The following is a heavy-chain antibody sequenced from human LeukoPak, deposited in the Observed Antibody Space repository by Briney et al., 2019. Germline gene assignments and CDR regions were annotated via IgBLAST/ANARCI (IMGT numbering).Heavy chain of an antibody. Sequence: GGSLRLSCAASGFTFSSYAMTWVRQAPGKGLEWVSAISGSGGSTYYGDSVKGRFTISRDNSKNTLYLQMNSLRAEDTAVYYCAKEYDSSGYFDYWGQGTLVTVSS. J-gene: IGHJ4*02. V-gene: IGHV3-23*01. CDR2: ISGSGGST. D-gene: IGHD3-22*01. CDR1: GFTFSSYA. CDR3: AKEYDSSGYFDY.